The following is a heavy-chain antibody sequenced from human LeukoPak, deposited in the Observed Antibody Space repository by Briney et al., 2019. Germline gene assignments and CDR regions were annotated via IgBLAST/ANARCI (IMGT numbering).Heavy chain of an antibody. CDR3: ARHVGLVSDFDY. Sequence: SETLSLTCTVSGGSISSSSYYWGWIRQPPGKGLEWIGSIYYSGSTYYNPSLKSRVTISVDTSKNQFSLKLSSVTAADTAVYYCARHVGLVSDFDYWGQGTLVTVSS. V-gene: IGHV4-39*01. D-gene: IGHD3-9*01. J-gene: IGHJ4*02. CDR2: IYYSGST. CDR1: GGSISSSSYY.